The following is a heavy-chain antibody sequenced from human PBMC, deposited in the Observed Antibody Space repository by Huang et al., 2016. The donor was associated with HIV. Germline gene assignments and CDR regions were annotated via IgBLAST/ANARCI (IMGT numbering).Heavy chain of an antibody. V-gene: IGHV3-74*01. J-gene: IGHJ4*02. Sequence: EVQLVESGGGLVQPGGSLRLSCAASGFTFSSYWMHWVRQAPGKGLVGGSRINMDGGSSGYAASVKGRFTISRDNAKNTLYLQMNSLRAEDTAVYYCVRDPRIQSWLNYFDYWGQGTLVSVSS. CDR2: INMDGGSS. CDR3: VRDPRIQSWLNYFDY. CDR1: GFTFSSYW. D-gene: IGHD3-22*01.